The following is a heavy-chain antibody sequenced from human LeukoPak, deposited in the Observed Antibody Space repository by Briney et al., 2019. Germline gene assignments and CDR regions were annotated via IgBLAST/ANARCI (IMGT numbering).Heavy chain of an antibody. D-gene: IGHD3-10*01. CDR3: ARSYGSGRRVSYYYMDV. CDR1: GGSISSYY. V-gene: IGHV4-4*07. CDR2: IYTSGST. Sequence: SETLSLTCTVSGGSISSYYWSWIRQPAGKGLEWMGRIYTSGSTNYNPSLKSRVTMSVDTSKNQFSLKLSSVTAADTAVYYCARSYGSGRRVSYYYMDVWGKGTTVTVSS. J-gene: IGHJ6*03.